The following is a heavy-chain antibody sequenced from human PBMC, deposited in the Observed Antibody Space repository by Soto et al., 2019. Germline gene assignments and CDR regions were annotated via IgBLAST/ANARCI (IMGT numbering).Heavy chain of an antibody. CDR1: GYSFSDYF. V-gene: IGHV1-2*02. CDR2: INPKTAAT. J-gene: IGHJ6*02. Sequence: ASVKVSCKPSGYSFSDYFIQWVRQAPGQGLEWVAWINPKTAATNYAKKFQGRVSLTWDTSSTTAYMELTRLRPDDTAIYYCAASIFYYGMDVWGQGTTVTVSS. CDR3: AASIFYYGMDV.